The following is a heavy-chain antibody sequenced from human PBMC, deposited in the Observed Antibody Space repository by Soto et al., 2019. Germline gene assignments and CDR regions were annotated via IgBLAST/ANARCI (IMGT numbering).Heavy chain of an antibody. D-gene: IGHD2-8*02. Sequence: EVQLVESGGGLVKPGGSLRLSCTASGSTFSNAWMSWVRQAPGKGLEWVGGIKSGGTTDYAAPVKGRFTISRDDSKNTLYLQMNSLKTEDTAVYHCAWCGTNWRDPWGQGTLVTVSS. J-gene: IGHJ5*02. V-gene: IGHV3-15*01. CDR1: GSTFSNAW. CDR3: AWCGTNWRDP. CDR2: IKSGGTT.